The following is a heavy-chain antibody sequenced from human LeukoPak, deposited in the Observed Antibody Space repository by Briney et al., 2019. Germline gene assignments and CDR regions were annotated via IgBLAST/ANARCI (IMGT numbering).Heavy chain of an antibody. D-gene: IGHD1-7*01. Sequence: GGSLRLSCAASGFTFSNYGMDWVRQAPGKGLEWVAFIRHDGTAKYYADSVKGRFTISRDNSKNTLYMQVNSLRAEDTAVYYCARGNSNGFDTWGQGTMVTVSS. V-gene: IGHV3-30*02. CDR1: GFTFSNYG. CDR2: IRHDGTAK. J-gene: IGHJ3*02. CDR3: ARGNSNGFDT.